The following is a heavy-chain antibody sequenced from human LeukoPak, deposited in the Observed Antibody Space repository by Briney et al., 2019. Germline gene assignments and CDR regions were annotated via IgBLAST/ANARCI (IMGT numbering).Heavy chain of an antibody. CDR2: INHSGST. D-gene: IGHD3-9*01. J-gene: IGHJ5*02. Sequence: KPSETLSLXCAVYGGSFSGYYWSWIRQPPGKGLEWIGEINHSGSTNYNPSLKSRVTISVDTSKNQFSLKLSSVTAADTAVYYCASRVLRYFDWLFDPWGQGILVTVSS. V-gene: IGHV4-34*01. CDR3: ASRVLRYFDWLFDP. CDR1: GGSFSGYY.